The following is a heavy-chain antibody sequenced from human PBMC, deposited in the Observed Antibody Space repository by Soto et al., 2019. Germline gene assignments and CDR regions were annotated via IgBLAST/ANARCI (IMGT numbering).Heavy chain of an antibody. J-gene: IGHJ4*02. V-gene: IGHV4-30-4*01. CDR2: IHYRGST. CDR1: GRSISSVNYY. CDR3: ARYGSGECIRGSCYSPFDY. D-gene: IGHD2-15*01. Sequence: QVQLQESGPGLVKPSQTLSLTCTVSGRSISSVNYYWSWIRQPPGKGLEWIGYIHYRGSTYYNPSLRSRVTISVDTSKNQCSVKLSSVTDADTTVYYCARYGSGECIRGSCYSPFDYWGQGTLVTVSS.